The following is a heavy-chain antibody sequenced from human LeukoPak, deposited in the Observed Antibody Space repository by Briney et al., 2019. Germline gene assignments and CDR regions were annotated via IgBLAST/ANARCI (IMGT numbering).Heavy chain of an antibody. CDR2: IKGKTDGGTT. Sequence: GGSLRLSCAASGFTFSNAWMSWVRQAPGKGLEWVGRIKGKTDGGTTDYAAPVKGRFTISRDDSKNTLYLQMNSLKTEDTAVYYCTTGAMVTTMDYWGQGTLVTVSS. V-gene: IGHV3-15*01. CDR1: GFTFSNAW. J-gene: IGHJ4*02. D-gene: IGHD5-18*01. CDR3: TTGAMVTTMDY.